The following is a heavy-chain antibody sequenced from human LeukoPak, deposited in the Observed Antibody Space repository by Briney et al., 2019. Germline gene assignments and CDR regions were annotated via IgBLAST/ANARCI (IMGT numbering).Heavy chain of an antibody. Sequence: PSETLSLTCNVSGGSIRGYYWSWIRQPPGKGLKWIGNIYYSGYTTYSPSLRSRVTISVDTSKNQFSLKLSSVTAADTAVYYCARETSQKGAHYMDVWGKGTTITISS. CDR2: IYYSGYT. J-gene: IGHJ6*03. D-gene: IGHD3-16*01. V-gene: IGHV4-59*01. CDR3: ARETSQKGAHYMDV. CDR1: GGSIRGYY.